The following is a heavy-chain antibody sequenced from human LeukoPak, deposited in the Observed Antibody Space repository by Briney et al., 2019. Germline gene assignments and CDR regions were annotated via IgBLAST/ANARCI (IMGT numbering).Heavy chain of an antibody. V-gene: IGHV1-2*02. CDR2: INPNSGGT. D-gene: IGHD5-18*01. Sequence: ASVKVSCKASGYTFTCYYMHWVRQAPGQGLEWMGWINPNSGGTNYAQKFQGRVTMTRDTSISTAYMELSRLRSDDTAVYYCARDKGGYSLNWFDPWGQGTLVTVSS. CDR3: ARDKGGYSLNWFDP. J-gene: IGHJ5*02. CDR1: GYTFTCYY.